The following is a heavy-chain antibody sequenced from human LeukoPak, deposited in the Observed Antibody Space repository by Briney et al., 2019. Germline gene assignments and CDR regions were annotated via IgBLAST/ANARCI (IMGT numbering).Heavy chain of an antibody. CDR3: ARSPITMVRGVNYYYYYMDV. CDR1: GYTFTSYG. Sequence: ASVKVSCKASGYTFTSYGITWVRQAPGQGLEWMGWISAYNGNTDYAQNLQGRVTMTTDTSTSTAYMELRSLRSEDTAVYYCARSPITMVRGVNYYYYYMDVWGKGTTVTVSS. CDR2: ISAYNGNT. V-gene: IGHV1-18*01. J-gene: IGHJ6*03. D-gene: IGHD3-10*01.